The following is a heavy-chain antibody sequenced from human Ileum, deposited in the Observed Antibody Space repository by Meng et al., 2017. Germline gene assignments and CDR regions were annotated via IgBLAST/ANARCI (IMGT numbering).Heavy chain of an antibody. D-gene: IGHD5-18*01. J-gene: IGHJ4*02. Sequence: EVQLLESGGGLVQPGGPLRLSCAASGFTFSSYAMSWVRQAPGKGLEWVGNSTYYADSVKGRFTISRDDSKNTLYLRMNSLRAEDTAVYFCAKNPGYSSGSYYFDYWGQGTLVTVSS. V-gene: IGHV3-23*05. CDR1: GFTFSSYA. CDR2: GNST. CDR3: AKNPGYSSGSYYFDY.